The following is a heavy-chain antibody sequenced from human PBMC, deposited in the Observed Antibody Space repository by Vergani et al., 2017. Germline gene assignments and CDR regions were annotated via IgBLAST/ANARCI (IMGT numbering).Heavy chain of an antibody. CDR3: AASEGHGY. CDR2: ISGSGGST. J-gene: IGHJ4*02. CDR1: GFTFSSYA. Sequence: EVQLVKSGGGLVQPGGSLRLSCAASGFTFSSYAMNWVRQAPGKGLEWVSGISGSGGSTDYADSVKVRFTISRDNAKNSLYLQMNSLRAEDTAVYYCAASEGHGYWGQGTLVTVSS. V-gene: IGHV3-23*04.